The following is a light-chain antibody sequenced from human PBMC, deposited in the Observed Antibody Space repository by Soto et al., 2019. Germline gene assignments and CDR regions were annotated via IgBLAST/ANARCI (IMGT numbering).Light chain of an antibody. CDR1: QSIRSY. Sequence: DIQMTQSPSSLSASVGDRVTITCRASQSIRSYLNWYQQKPGKAPKLLISRASSLHSGVPSRFSGSGSGTDFTLTISSLQPEDFAAYYCQQYNSYSFGQGTKVDIK. CDR3: QQYNSYS. CDR2: RAS. V-gene: IGKV1-39*01. J-gene: IGKJ1*01.